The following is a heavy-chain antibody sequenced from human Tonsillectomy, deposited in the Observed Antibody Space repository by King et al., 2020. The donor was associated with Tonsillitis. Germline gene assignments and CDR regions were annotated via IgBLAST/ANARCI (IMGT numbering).Heavy chain of an antibody. Sequence: VQLVESGGGLVKPGGSLRLSCVASGFTFSSYSMNWVRQAPGKGLEWVSSISSSSSYISHADSVKGRFTISRDNAKNSLYLQMNSLRAEDTAVYYCARKLYSSSWSTQVAFDYWGQGTLVTVSS. J-gene: IGHJ4*02. CDR3: ARKLYSSSWSTQVAFDY. CDR2: ISSSSSYI. D-gene: IGHD6-13*01. CDR1: GFTFSSYS. V-gene: IGHV3-21*01.